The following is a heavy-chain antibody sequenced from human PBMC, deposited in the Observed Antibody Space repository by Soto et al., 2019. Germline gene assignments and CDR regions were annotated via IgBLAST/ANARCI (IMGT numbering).Heavy chain of an antibody. CDR1: GFTFSSYA. CDR3: ARDPYSSSSLDY. CDR2: ISYDGSNK. J-gene: IGHJ4*02. V-gene: IGHV3-30-3*01. D-gene: IGHD6-13*01. Sequence: QVQLVESGGGVVQPGRSLRLSCAASGFTFSSYAMHWVRQAPGKGLEWVAVISYDGSNKYYADSVKGRFTISRDNSKNTLYLQMNSLRAEDTAVYYCARDPYSSSSLDYWGQGTLVTVSS.